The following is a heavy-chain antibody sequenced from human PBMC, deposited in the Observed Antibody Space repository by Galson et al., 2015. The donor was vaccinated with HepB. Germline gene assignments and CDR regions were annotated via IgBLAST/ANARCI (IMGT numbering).Heavy chain of an antibody. J-gene: IGHJ4*02. CDR1: GYIFTNYG. V-gene: IGHV1-18*01. CDR3: ATARYSTSPPDN. D-gene: IGHD1-26*01. CDR2: ISGYNGDT. Sequence: SVKVSCKASGYIFTNYGISWVRQAPGQGLEWMAWISGYNGDTNYAQRFQDRVTMTTVTSTSTAYMELRSLTSDDTAVYYCATARYSTSPPDNWGQGTLITVSS.